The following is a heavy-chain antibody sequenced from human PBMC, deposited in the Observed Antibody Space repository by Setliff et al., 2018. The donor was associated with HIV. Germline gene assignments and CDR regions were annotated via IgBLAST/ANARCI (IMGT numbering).Heavy chain of an antibody. V-gene: IGHV1-2*02. CDR1: GYTFTGYY. J-gene: IGHJ4*02. CDR3: AREVKGDDFPFDN. D-gene: IGHD3-3*01. Sequence: ASVKVSCKASGYTFTGYYIHWIRQAPGRGLQWSGWINPNDGGTKVAQQFQGRVTITRDTSISTAFMHLSGLRSDDTAMYYCAREVKGDDFPFDNWGRGTLVTVSS. CDR2: INPNDGGT.